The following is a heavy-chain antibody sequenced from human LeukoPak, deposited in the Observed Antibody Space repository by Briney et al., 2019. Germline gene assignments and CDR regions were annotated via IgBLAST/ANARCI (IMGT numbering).Heavy chain of an antibody. Sequence: ASVKVSCKASGFTFITYGFGWVRQAPGQGLEWMGWISAYDGDTKYAQNLQGRVTMTTDTSTSTAYMELRSLRSDDTAVYYCARVIAAAGLFDYWGQGTLVTVSS. V-gene: IGHV1-18*01. CDR2: ISAYDGDT. D-gene: IGHD6-13*01. J-gene: IGHJ4*02. CDR3: ARVIAAAGLFDY. CDR1: GFTFITYG.